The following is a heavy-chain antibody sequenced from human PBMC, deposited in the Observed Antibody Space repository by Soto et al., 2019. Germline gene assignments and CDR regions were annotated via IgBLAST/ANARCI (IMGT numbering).Heavy chain of an antibody. D-gene: IGHD5-12*01. Sequence: SWETLSLTCTVSGASISSGDYFWSWIRQSPGKGLEWIGYIYDSGSSYYSPSLKSRVTMSVDTSKNQFSLKLRSVTAADTAVYYCAREKGYISGPKNFDYWGQGTLVTVSS. J-gene: IGHJ4*02. CDR2: IYDSGSS. CDR3: AREKGYISGPKNFDY. CDR1: GASISSGDYF. V-gene: IGHV4-30-4*01.